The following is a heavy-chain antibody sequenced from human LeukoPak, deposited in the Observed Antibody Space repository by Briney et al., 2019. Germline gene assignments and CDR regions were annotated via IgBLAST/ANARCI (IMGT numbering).Heavy chain of an antibody. Sequence: ASVKVSCKASGGTFSSYAISWVRQAPGQGLEWMGGIIPIFGTANYAQKFQGRVTITADESTSTAYMELSSLRSEDTAVYYCAGGGVYGSGSYQFDYWGQGTLVTVSS. CDR1: GGTFSSYA. V-gene: IGHV1-69*13. CDR2: IIPIFGTA. D-gene: IGHD3-10*01. CDR3: AGGGVYGSGSYQFDY. J-gene: IGHJ4*02.